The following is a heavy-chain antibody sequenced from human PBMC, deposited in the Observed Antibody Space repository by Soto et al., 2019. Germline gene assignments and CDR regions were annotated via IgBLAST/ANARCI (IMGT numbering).Heavy chain of an antibody. Sequence: QVQLQQWGAGRVKPSETLSLTCAVYGGSFSGYYWTWIRQPPGTGLEWIGEINHSGSTNYNPSLKSRVTISVDTSKNQFSLQLTSVTAADTAVYYCARNKITGPFEYWGQGSLATVSS. J-gene: IGHJ4*02. CDR3: ARNKITGPFEY. D-gene: IGHD2-8*02. CDR1: GGSFSGYY. V-gene: IGHV4-34*01. CDR2: INHSGST.